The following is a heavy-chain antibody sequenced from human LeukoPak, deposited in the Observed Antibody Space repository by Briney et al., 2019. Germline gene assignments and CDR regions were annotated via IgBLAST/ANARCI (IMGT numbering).Heavy chain of an antibody. CDR3: ARGCSSTSCYSLDYYYYYMDV. CDR2: INPSGGST. CDR1: GYTFTSYY. Sequence: ASVKVSCKASGYTFTSYYMHWVRQAPGQGLEWMGGINPSGGSTSYAQKFQGRVTITTDESTSTAYMELSSLRSEDTAVYYCARGCSSTSCYSLDYYYYYMDVWGKGTTVTVSS. J-gene: IGHJ6*03. V-gene: IGHV1-46*01. D-gene: IGHD2-2*02.